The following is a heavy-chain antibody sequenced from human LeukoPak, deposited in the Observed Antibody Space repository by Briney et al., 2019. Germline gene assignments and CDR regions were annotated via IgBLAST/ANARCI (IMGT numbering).Heavy chain of an antibody. J-gene: IGHJ5*02. V-gene: IGHV1-69*04. D-gene: IGHD2-2*01. CDR1: GGTFSSYA. Sequence: SVTVSCKASGGTFSSYAISWVRQAPGQGLEWMGRIIPIFGIANYAQKFQGRVTITADKSTSTAYMELSSLRSEDTAVYYCARERYCSSTSCLAWFDPWGQGTLVTVSS. CDR3: ARERYCSSTSCLAWFDP. CDR2: IIPIFGIA.